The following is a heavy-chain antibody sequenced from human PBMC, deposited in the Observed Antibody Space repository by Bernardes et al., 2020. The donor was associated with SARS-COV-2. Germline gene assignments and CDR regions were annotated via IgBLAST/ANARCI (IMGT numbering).Heavy chain of an antibody. J-gene: IGHJ4*02. V-gene: IGHV3-74*01. Sequence: GSLRLSYAASEFTFSSYWMHWVRQAPGKGLVWVSRINGDGSSTTYADSVKGRFTISRDSAKNTLYLQMNSLRAEDTAVYFCASLSTGTNSFDSWGQGTLVTVSS. D-gene: IGHD1-1*01. CDR3: ASLSTGTNSFDS. CDR2: INGDGSST. CDR1: EFTFSSYW.